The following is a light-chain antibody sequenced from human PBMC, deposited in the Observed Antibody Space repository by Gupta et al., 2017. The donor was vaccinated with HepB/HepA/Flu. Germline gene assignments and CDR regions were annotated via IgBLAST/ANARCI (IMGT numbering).Light chain of an antibody. V-gene: IGLV2-14*01. CDR3: SSYTSSSTSVV. J-gene: IGLJ2*01. CDR2: DVS. CDR1: SSHVGGYNY. Sequence: QSALTQPASVSGSPGQSITLSCTGTSSHVGGYNYVSWYQQHPGKAPKLMIYDVSNRPSGVANRFSGSKSGNTASLTISRLQAEDEADYYCSSYTSSSTSVVFGGGTKLTVL.